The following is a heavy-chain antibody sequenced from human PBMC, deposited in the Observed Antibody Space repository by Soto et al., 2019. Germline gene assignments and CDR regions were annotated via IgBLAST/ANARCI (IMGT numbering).Heavy chain of an antibody. CDR1: GGSISSSSYY. Sequence: QLQLQESGPGLVKPSETLSLTCTVSGGSISSSSYYWGWIRQPPGKGLEWIATIYYSGSTYYNPSLKSRVTISVDTSKNQFSLKLSSVTAADTAVYYYARHPFYSGYETSNWFDPWGQGTLVSVPS. CDR2: IYYSGST. CDR3: ARHPFYSGYETSNWFDP. J-gene: IGHJ5*02. V-gene: IGHV4-39*01. D-gene: IGHD5-12*01.